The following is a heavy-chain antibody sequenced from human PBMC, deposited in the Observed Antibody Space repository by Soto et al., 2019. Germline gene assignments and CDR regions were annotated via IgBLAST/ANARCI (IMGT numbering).Heavy chain of an antibody. D-gene: IGHD3-3*01. V-gene: IGHV1-3*01. Sequence: ASVKVSCKASGYTFTSYSIHWVRQAPGQGLEWMGWIDCNNGNTKYSQKLQGRLTITRDTYASTAYMDLSSLRSEDTAGDFCAREHDVWSHYGFDMWGQGTVVTVSS. CDR1: GYTFTSYS. CDR2: IDCNNGNT. CDR3: AREHDVWSHYGFDM. J-gene: IGHJ3*02.